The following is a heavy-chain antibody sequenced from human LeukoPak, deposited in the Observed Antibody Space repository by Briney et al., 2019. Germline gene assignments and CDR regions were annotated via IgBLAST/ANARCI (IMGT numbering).Heavy chain of an antibody. Sequence: ASVKVSCKASGYTFTSYDINWVRQATGQGLEWRGWMNPNSGNTGYAQKFQGRVTITRNTSISTAYMELSSLRSEDTAVYYCARGNRGSYCSSTSCTAWFDPWGQGTLVTVSS. CDR1: GYTFTSYD. V-gene: IGHV1-8*03. CDR2: MNPNSGNT. CDR3: ARGNRGSYCSSTSCTAWFDP. D-gene: IGHD2-2*01. J-gene: IGHJ5*02.